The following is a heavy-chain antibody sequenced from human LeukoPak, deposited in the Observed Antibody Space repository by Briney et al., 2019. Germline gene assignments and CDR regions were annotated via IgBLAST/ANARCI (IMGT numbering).Heavy chain of an antibody. CDR2: FDPEDGET. Sequence: ASVKVSCKVSGYTLTELSMHWVRQAPGKGLEWMGGFDPEDGETIYAQKFQGRVTMTEDTSTDTAYMDLSSLRSEDTAVYYCARNTETAIPLPYYFDYWGQGTLVTVSS. J-gene: IGHJ4*02. CDR3: ARNTETAIPLPYYFDY. V-gene: IGHV1-24*01. CDR1: GYTLTELS. D-gene: IGHD2-21*02.